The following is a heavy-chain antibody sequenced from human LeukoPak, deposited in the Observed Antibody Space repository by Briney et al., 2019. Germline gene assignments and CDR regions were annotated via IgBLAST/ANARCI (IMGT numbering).Heavy chain of an antibody. CDR1: GFTFSTCG. V-gene: IGHV3-33*08. Sequence: GGSLRLSCAGSGFTFSTCGMHWVRQAPGKGLEWVAVIWYDGSNKYYADSVKGRFTISRDNSKNTLYLQMNSLRAEDTAVYYCARVPRGNGGNYYYGMDVWGQGTTVTVSS. J-gene: IGHJ6*02. CDR3: ARVPRGNGGNYYYGMDV. D-gene: IGHD4-23*01. CDR2: IWYDGSNK.